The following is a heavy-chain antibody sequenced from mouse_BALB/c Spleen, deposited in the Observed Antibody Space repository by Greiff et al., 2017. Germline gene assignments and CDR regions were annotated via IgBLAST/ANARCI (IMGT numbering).Heavy chain of an antibody. CDR3: AREGGQDYAMDY. V-gene: IGHV5-6-3*01. CDR2: INSNGGST. D-gene: IGHD3-3*01. Sequence: EVQRVESGGGLVQPGGSLKLSCAASGFTFSSYGMSWVRQTPDKRLELVATINSNGGSTYYPDSVKGRFTISRDNAKNTLYLQMSSLKSEDTAMYYCAREGGQDYAMDYWGQGTSVTVSS. CDR1: GFTFSSYG. J-gene: IGHJ4*01.